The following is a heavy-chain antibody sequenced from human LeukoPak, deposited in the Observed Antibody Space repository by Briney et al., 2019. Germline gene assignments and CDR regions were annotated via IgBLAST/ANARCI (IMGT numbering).Heavy chain of an antibody. CDR1: GGSISTYY. Sequence: PSETLSLTRTVSGGSISTYYWSWIRQPPGKGLEWIGYIHYSGTTNYNPSLKNRVTISLDTSKNQFSLNLSSVTAADTAVYYCARMGGYSGYATHWGQGTLVTVSS. D-gene: IGHD5-12*01. J-gene: IGHJ4*02. CDR2: IHYSGTT. V-gene: IGHV4-59*08. CDR3: ARMGGYSGYATH.